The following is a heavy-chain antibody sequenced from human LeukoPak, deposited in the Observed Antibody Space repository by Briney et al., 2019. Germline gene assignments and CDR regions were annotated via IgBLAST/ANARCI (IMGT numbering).Heavy chain of an antibody. Sequence: SETLSLTCAVSGYSISSGYYWGWIRQPPGKGLEWIGSIYHSGSTNYNPSLKSRVTISVDTSKNQFSLKLSSVTAADTAVYYCARARPYYYGSGSYYQRNWFDPWGQGTLVTVSS. D-gene: IGHD3-10*01. V-gene: IGHV4-38-2*01. CDR3: ARARPYYYGSGSYYQRNWFDP. CDR2: IYHSGST. CDR1: GYSISSGYY. J-gene: IGHJ5*02.